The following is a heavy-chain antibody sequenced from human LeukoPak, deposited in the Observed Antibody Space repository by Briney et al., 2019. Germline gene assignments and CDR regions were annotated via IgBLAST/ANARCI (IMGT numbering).Heavy chain of an antibody. CDR1: GGSISSGDYY. CDR2: IYYSGST. D-gene: IGHD3-9*01. CDR3: ARSLDFDGFDY. Sequence: SETLSLTCTVSGGSISSGDYYWSWIRQSPGKGLEWIGYIYYSGSTYYNPSLKSRVTISVDTSKNQFSLKLSSVTAADTAVYYCARSLDFDGFDYWGQGTLVTVSS. V-gene: IGHV4-30-4*01. J-gene: IGHJ4*02.